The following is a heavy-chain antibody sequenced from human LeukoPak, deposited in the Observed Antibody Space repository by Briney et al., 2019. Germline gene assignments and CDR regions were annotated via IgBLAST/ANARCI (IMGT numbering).Heavy chain of an antibody. CDR2: IYTSGIT. Sequence: GGSLRLSCEASGFTISDNYVTWVRQAPGKGLEWVSVIYTSGITYFADSVKGRFSISRDNSKNTVYLQMNSLRGEDSAVYYCAKEKEIMATIGAHWGPGTLVNGSS. J-gene: IGHJ4*01. CDR3: AKEKEIMATIGAH. CDR1: GFTISDNY. D-gene: IGHD5-12*01. V-gene: IGHV3-66*03.